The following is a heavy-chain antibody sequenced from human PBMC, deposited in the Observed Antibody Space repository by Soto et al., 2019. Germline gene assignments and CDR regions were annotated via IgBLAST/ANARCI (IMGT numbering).Heavy chain of an antibody. Sequence: QVQLVESGGGVVQPGRSLRLSCAASGFTFSSYAMHWVRQAPGKGLEWVAVISSYDGSNKYYADSVKGRVTISRDNSKNTLYLQMNSLRAEDTAVYYCARYIVVVTATYAFDIWGQGTMVTVSS. CDR1: GFTFSSYA. J-gene: IGHJ3*02. V-gene: IGHV3-30-3*01. CDR3: ARYIVVVTATYAFDI. CDR2: ISSYDGSNK. D-gene: IGHD2-21*02.